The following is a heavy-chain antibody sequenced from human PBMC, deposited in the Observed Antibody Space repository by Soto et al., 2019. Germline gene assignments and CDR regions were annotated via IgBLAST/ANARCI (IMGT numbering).Heavy chain of an antibody. V-gene: IGHV1-3*01. CDR3: ARDIPYYHGSGSYLWYGMDV. Sequence: ASVKVSCKASGYTFTSYAMHWVRQAPGQRLEWMGWINAGNGNTKYSQKFQGRVTITRDTSASTAYMELSSQPSEDTAVYYCARDIPYYHGSGSYLWYGMDVWGQGTTVTVS. CDR1: GYTFTSYA. D-gene: IGHD3-10*01. J-gene: IGHJ6*02. CDR2: INAGNGNT.